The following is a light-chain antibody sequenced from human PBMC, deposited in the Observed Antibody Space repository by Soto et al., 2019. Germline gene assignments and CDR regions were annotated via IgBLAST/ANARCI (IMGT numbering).Light chain of an antibody. J-gene: IGKJ5*01. V-gene: IGKV3-20*01. Sequence: IVLTQSPGTLALSPGERATLSCRASQSISSSYLAGYQQKPGQAPRLLIYGASSRATGIPDRFSGSGSGTDFTLTISRLEPEDFAVYYCQQYGSSREITFGQGTRLEI. CDR1: QSISSSY. CDR3: QQYGSSREIT. CDR2: GAS.